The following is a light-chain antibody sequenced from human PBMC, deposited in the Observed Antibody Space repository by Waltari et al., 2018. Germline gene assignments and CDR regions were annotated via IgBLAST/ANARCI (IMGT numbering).Light chain of an antibody. CDR2: KAS. Sequence: DIQLTQSPSTLSASVGDRVTITGRASQRIADWLAWYQQKPGKAPKLLIYKASSLDMGVPSRFSGSGSGTEFTLTISSLQPDDCATYHCQQYASYPYTFGQGTKLEIK. J-gene: IGKJ2*01. V-gene: IGKV1-5*03. CDR3: QQYASYPYT. CDR1: QRIADW.